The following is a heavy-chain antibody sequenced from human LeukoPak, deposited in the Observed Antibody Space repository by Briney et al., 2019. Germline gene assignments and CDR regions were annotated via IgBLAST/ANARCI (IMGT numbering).Heavy chain of an antibody. CDR2: IYYSGST. CDR3: ARGERYSSGWPYFDY. D-gene: IGHD6-19*01. J-gene: IGHJ4*02. CDR1: GGSISSYY. V-gene: IGHV4-59*01. Sequence: ASETLSLTCTVSGGSISSYYWNWIRQPPGKGLEWIGYIYYSGSTNYNPSLKSRVTISVDTSKNQFSLKLSSVTAADTAVYYCARGERYSSGWPYFDYWGQGTRVTVSS.